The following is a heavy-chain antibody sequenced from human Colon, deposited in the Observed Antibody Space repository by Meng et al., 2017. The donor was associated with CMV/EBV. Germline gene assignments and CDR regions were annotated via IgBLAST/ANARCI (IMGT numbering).Heavy chain of an antibody. J-gene: IGHJ4*02. D-gene: IGHD6-19*01. Sequence: TCNVSGDAISSRSYYWGWIRQTPGKGLEWIGSIYPSGTTYYSPSLTSRITITLDTSKRQLSLKLTSLTVAETAVYYCAGGRVAGAFDSWGQGSLVTVSS. CDR2: IYPSGTT. V-gene: IGHV4-39*07. CDR1: GDAISSRSYY. CDR3: AGGRVAGAFDS.